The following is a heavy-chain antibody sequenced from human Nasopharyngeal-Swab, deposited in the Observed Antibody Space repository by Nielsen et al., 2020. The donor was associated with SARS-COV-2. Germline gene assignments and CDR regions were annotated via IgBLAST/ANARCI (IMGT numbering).Heavy chain of an antibody. Sequence: GESLKISCKGSGYSFTSYWIGWVRQMPGKGLEWMGIIYPGDPDTRYSPSFQGQVTISADKSISTAYLQWSSLKASDTAMYYCARRTVAYCGGDCYSVAFDIWGQGTMVTVSS. V-gene: IGHV5-51*01. CDR2: IYPGDPDT. CDR3: ARRTVAYCGGDCYSVAFDI. CDR1: GYSFTSYW. J-gene: IGHJ3*02. D-gene: IGHD2-21*01.